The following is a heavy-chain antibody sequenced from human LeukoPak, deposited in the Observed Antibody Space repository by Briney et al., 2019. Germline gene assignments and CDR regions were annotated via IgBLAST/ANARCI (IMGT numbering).Heavy chain of an antibody. CDR2: IFYTGST. D-gene: IGHD1-26*01. CDR1: GGSISSSTSY. J-gene: IGHJ4*02. Sequence: PSETLSLTCTVSGGSISSSTSYWGWVRQPPGKGLESIGIIFYTGSTYYNPSLRSRVTISVDTSKNQFSLKLSSVTAADTAVYFCARQVGATFDYWGQGALVTVSS. CDR3: ARQVGATFDY. V-gene: IGHV4-39*01.